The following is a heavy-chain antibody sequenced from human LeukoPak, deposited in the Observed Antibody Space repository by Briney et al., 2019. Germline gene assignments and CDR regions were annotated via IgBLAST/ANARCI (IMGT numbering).Heavy chain of an antibody. CDR3: AEERNSSSWYEVLDY. D-gene: IGHD6-13*01. V-gene: IGHV3-30*02. Sequence: GGSLRLSCVASVFTFSSYVMHWVRQAPGKGLEWVAFIRYDGSNKYYADSVKVRFTISRDNSENTLYLQMNSLRAEDTAVYYCAEERNSSSWYEVLDYWGQGTLVTVSS. CDR1: VFTFSSYV. J-gene: IGHJ4*02. CDR2: IRYDGSNK.